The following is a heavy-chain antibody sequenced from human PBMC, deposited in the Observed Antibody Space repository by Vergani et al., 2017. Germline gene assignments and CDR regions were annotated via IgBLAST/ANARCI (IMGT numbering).Heavy chain of an antibody. Sequence: QVQLQESGPGLVKPSETLSLTCTVSGGSISSYYWSWIRQPPGKGLEWIGYIYYSGSTNYNPSLKSRVTISVDTSKNQFSLKLSSVTAADTAVYYCARSSSSWSSSGGYPFDPWGQGTLVTVSS. D-gene: IGHD6-13*01. V-gene: IGHV4-59*01. J-gene: IGHJ5*02. CDR1: GGSISSYY. CDR3: ARSSSSWSSSGGYPFDP. CDR2: IYYSGST.